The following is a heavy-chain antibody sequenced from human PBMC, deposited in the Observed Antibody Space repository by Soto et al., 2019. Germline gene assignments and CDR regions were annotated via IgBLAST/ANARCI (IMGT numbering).Heavy chain of an antibody. J-gene: IGHJ4*02. CDR1: GYTFISYG. V-gene: IGHV1-18*01. D-gene: IGHD6-13*01. Sequence: QIQLVQSGTEVKKPGATVRVSCKASGYTFISYGISWVRQAPGQGLEWMGWISTYNVNTNYAQKFQGRVTRATDTSTSTAHMELRSLRPDDTAVYYCARAGYSXSWLGLLGTGAHGVEIDYWGQGTQVTVSS. CDR2: ISTYNVNT. CDR3: ARAGYSXSWLGLLGTGAHGVEIDY.